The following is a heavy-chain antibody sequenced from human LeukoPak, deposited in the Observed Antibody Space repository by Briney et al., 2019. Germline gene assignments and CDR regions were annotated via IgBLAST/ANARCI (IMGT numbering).Heavy chain of an antibody. V-gene: IGHV1-2*02. CDR3: ARDGIADIVVVPAAPERDYYYYYMDV. Sequence: ASVKVSCKASGYTFTSYYMHWVRQAPGQGLEWMGWINPNSGGTNYAQKFQGRVTMTRDTSISTAYMELSRLRSDDTAVYYCARDGIADIVVVPAAPERDYYYYYMDVWGKGTTVTVSS. CDR1: GYTFTSYY. D-gene: IGHD2-2*01. CDR2: INPNSGGT. J-gene: IGHJ6*03.